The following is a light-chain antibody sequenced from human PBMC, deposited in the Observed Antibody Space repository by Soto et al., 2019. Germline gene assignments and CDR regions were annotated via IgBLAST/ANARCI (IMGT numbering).Light chain of an antibody. CDR1: QSVSSR. Sequence: EIVMTQSPATLCVSPGERVTLSCRASQSVSSRLAWYHQKPGQSPRLLIYGASTRATGIPARFSGSGSGTEFTLTISSLQSEDFGLYYCHQYNNFWTFGQGTKVDIK. V-gene: IGKV3-15*01. CDR2: GAS. CDR3: HQYNNFWT. J-gene: IGKJ1*01.